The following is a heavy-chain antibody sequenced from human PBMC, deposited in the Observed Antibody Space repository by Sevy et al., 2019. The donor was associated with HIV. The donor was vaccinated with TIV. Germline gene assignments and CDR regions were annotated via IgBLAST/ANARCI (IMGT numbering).Heavy chain of an antibody. CDR1: GFSFSIYS. CDR3: ASQRGGYERLYYFDY. D-gene: IGHD5-12*01. J-gene: IGHJ4*02. Sequence: GGSLRLSCAASGFSFSIYSMNWVRQAPGRGLEWVSYMSNTGSTIHYADSVKGRFTMSRDNAKNSLYLQMNSLRAEDTAVYYCASQRGGYERLYYFDYWGQGTLVTVSS. CDR2: MSNTGSTI. V-gene: IGHV3-48*01.